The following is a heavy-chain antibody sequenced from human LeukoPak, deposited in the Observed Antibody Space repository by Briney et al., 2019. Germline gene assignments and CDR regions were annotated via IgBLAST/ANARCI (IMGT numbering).Heavy chain of an antibody. V-gene: IGHV1-18*01. J-gene: IGHJ4*02. D-gene: IGHD4-17*01. CDR3: ARDSATTVTTRKGFDY. Sequence: ASVTVSCKASGYTFTSYGISWVRPAPRQGVGWMGWISAYNGNTNYAQKLQGRVTMTTDTSTSTAYMELRSLRSDDTAVYYCARDSATTVTTRKGFDYWGQGTQVTVSS. CDR2: ISAYNGNT. CDR1: GYTFTSYG.